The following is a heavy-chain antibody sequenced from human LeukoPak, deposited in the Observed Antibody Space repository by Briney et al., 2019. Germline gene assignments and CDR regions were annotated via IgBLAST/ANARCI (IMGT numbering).Heavy chain of an antibody. V-gene: IGHV1-18*01. CDR3: ARDSYMVGATSGKGGS. CDR2: IRAYNGNT. CDR1: GYTFTSYG. D-gene: IGHD1-26*01. J-gene: IGHJ5*02. Sequence: ASVKVSCKASGYTFTSYGISWVRQAPGQGLEWMGWIRAYNGNTNYAQKLQGRVTMTTDTSTSTAYMELRSLRSDDTAVYYCARDSYMVGATSGKGGSWGERALATVSS.